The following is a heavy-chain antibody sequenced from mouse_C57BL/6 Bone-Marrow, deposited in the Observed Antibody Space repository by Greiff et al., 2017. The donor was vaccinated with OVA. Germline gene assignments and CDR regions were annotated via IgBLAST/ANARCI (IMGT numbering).Heavy chain of an antibody. CDR2: FRNKANGYTT. CDR1: GFTFTDYY. V-gene: IGHV7-3*01. Sequence: EVKLMESGGGLVQPGGSLSLSCAASGFTFTDYYISWVRQPPGKALEWLGFFRNKANGYTTEYSASVNGRFTISRDNSQSILYLQMNALRAEDSATYYCARYKGYFDVWGTGTTVTVSS. CDR3: ARYKGYFDV. J-gene: IGHJ1*03.